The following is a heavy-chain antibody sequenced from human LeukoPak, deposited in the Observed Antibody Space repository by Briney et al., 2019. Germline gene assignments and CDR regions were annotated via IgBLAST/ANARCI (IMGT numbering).Heavy chain of an antibody. Sequence: ASVKVSYKASGYTFTSYDINWVRQATGQGLEWMGWMNPNSGNTGYAQKFQGRVTMTRNTSINTAYMELSSLRSEDTAVYYCARWASGYFYYYYMDVWGKGTTVTVSS. CDR1: GYTFTSYD. CDR3: ARWASGYFYYYYMDV. V-gene: IGHV1-8*01. J-gene: IGHJ6*03. CDR2: MNPNSGNT. D-gene: IGHD3-3*01.